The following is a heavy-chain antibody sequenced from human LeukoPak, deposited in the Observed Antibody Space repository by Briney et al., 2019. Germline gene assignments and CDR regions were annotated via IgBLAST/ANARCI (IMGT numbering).Heavy chain of an antibody. J-gene: IGHJ4*02. Sequence: SETLSLTCAVSGYSISSGYYWAWIRPPPGKGLEWIGIIYHSGSTSYNPSLKSRVTISVDTSKNQFSLKLSSVTAADTAVYYCARLLDDFWSGYPYYFDYWGQGTLVTVSS. V-gene: IGHV4-38-2*01. CDR2: IYHSGST. D-gene: IGHD3-3*01. CDR3: ARLLDDFWSGYPYYFDY. CDR1: GYSISSGYY.